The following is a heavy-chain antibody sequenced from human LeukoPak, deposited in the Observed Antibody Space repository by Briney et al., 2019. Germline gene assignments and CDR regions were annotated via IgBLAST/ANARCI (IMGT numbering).Heavy chain of an antibody. D-gene: IGHD3-3*01. Sequence: PSETLSLTCAVYGGSFSGYYWSWIRQPPGKGLEWIGEINHSGSTNCNPSLKSRVTISVDTSKNQFSLKLSSVTAADTAVYYCARKEARITIFGVVIVRSEPFDYWGQGTLVTVSS. V-gene: IGHV4-34*01. CDR1: GGSFSGYY. CDR3: ARKEARITIFGVVIVRSEPFDY. CDR2: INHSGST. J-gene: IGHJ4*02.